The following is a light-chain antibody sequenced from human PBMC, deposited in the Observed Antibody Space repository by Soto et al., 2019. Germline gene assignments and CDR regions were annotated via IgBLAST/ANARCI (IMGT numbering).Light chain of an antibody. Sequence: EIVLTQSPGSLSLSPGERATLSCRASQSVSSYLAWYQQKPGQAPMLLVAGASSRATCFPDRFSGSGSGTDFSITISRRAPEDSAVYCCQHYSSPHRTFGQGTKVEIK. J-gene: IGKJ1*01. CDR3: QHYSSPHRT. V-gene: IGKV3-20*01. CDR2: GAS. CDR1: QSVSSY.